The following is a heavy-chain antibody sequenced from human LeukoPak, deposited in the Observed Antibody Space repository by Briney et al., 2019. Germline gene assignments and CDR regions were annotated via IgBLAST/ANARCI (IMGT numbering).Heavy chain of an antibody. CDR3: ARGSPGGYYGSGTDY. D-gene: IGHD3-10*01. J-gene: IGHJ4*02. CDR1: GGSISSSNW. Sequence: SGTLSLTCAVSGGSISSSNWWSWVRQPPGKGLEWIGEIYHSGSTNYNPSLKSRVTISVDKSKNQFSLKLSSVTAADTAVYYCARGSPGGYYGSGTDYWGQGTLVTVSS. V-gene: IGHV4-4*02. CDR2: IYHSGST.